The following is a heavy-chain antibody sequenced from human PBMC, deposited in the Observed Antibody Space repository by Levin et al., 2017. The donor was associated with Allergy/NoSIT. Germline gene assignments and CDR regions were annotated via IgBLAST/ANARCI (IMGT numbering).Heavy chain of an antibody. CDR1: GYTFNIYG. V-gene: IGHV1-18*01. CDR2: ISAYNGNT. CDR3: AKLGYCSGGSCYGYDY. D-gene: IGHD2-15*01. Sequence: ASVKVSCKASGYTFNIYGISWVRQAPGQGLEWMGWISAYNGNTNYAQKLQGRVTMTTDTSTSTAYMELRSLRSDDTAVYYCAKLGYCSGGSCYGYDYWGQGTLVTVSS. J-gene: IGHJ4*02.